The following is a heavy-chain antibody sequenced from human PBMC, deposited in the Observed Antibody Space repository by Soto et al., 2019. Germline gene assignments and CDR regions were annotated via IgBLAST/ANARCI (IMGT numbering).Heavy chain of an antibody. D-gene: IGHD6-19*01. CDR2: ISYDGSNK. J-gene: IGHJ4*02. CDR3: AKDPSSGWYGYFDY. V-gene: IGHV3-30*18. CDR1: GFTFSSYG. Sequence: LRLSCAASGFTFSSYGMHWVRQAPGKGLEWVAVISYDGSNKYYADSVKGRFTISRDNSKNTLYLQMNSLRAEDTAVYYCAKDPSSGWYGYFDYWGQGTLVTVSS.